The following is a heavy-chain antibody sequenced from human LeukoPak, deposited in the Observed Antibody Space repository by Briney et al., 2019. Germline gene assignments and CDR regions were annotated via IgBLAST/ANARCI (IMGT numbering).Heavy chain of an antibody. CDR3: ASGAPGQLELPFDY. V-gene: IGHV3-48*04. Sequence: GGSLRLSCAASGFTFSSYSMNWVRQAPGKGLEWGSYISSSSSTIYYADSVKGRFTISRDNAKNSLYLQMNSLRAEDTAVYYCASGAPGQLELPFDYWGQGTLVTVSS. CDR1: GFTFSSYS. J-gene: IGHJ4*02. D-gene: IGHD1-1*01. CDR2: ISSSSSTI.